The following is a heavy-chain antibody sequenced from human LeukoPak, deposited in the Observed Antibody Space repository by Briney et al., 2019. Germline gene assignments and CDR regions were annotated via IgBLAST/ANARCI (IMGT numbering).Heavy chain of an antibody. CDR1: GFTFSSYA. V-gene: IGHV3-23*01. D-gene: IGHD1-20*01. CDR3: ANAYEDNWFDY. J-gene: IGHJ4*02. CDR2: ISGSGGSI. Sequence: GGSLRLSCAASGFTFSSYAMSWVRQAPGKGLEWVSAISGSGGSIYYADSVKGRFTISRDNSKNTLYLQMNSLRAEDTAVYYCANAYEDNWFDYWGQGTLVTVSS.